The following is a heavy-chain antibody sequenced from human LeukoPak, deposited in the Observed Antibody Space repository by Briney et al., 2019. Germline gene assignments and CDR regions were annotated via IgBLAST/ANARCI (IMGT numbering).Heavy chain of an antibody. CDR1: GFTFSSYA. D-gene: IGHD3-3*01. Sequence: GGSLRLSCAASGFTFSSYAMSWVRQAPGKGLEWVSAISGSGGSTYYADSVKGRFTISRDNSKNTLYLQMNSLRAEDTAAYYCAKVPYYDFWSGYYTSSGFDYWGQGTLVTVSS. CDR2: ISGSGGST. CDR3: AKVPYYDFWSGYYTSSGFDY. V-gene: IGHV3-23*01. J-gene: IGHJ4*02.